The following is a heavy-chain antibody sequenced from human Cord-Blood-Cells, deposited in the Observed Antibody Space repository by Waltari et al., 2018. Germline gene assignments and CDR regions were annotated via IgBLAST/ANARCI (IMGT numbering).Heavy chain of an antibody. V-gene: IGHV3-73*01. CDR1: GFPVSGPD. CDR3: TSRYYYGSGSYKYYFDY. D-gene: IGHD3-10*01. J-gene: IGHJ4*02. Sequence: EVQLVESGGGLVQPGGSLKLSCASSGFPVSGPDMHWVVRALGNGRGWVGRIRSKANSYATEYAASVKGRFTISRDDSKNTAYLQMNSLKTEDTAVYYCTSRYYYGSGSYKYYFDYWGQGTLVTVSS. CDR2: IRSKANSYAT.